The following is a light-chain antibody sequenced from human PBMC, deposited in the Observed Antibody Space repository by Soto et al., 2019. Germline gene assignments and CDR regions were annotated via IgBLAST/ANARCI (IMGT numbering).Light chain of an antibody. CDR2: EVS. Sequence: QSALTHPASVSGSPGQSITISCTGTSSDVGGYNYVSWYQQHPGKAPKPMIYEVSNRPSGVSNRFSGSKSGNTASLTISGLQAEDEADYYCGSYTSSTTYVFGTGTKV. CDR3: GSYTSSTTYV. J-gene: IGLJ1*01. CDR1: SSDVGGYNY. V-gene: IGLV2-14*01.